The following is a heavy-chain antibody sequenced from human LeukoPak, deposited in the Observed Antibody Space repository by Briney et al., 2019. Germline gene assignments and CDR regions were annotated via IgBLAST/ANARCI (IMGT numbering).Heavy chain of an antibody. CDR3: ARVYSSGWYKPYGMDV. J-gene: IGHJ6*02. D-gene: IGHD6-19*01. CDR1: GGTFSSYA. V-gene: IGHV1-69*13. Sequence: EASVKVSCKASGGTFSSYAISWVRQAPGQGLEWMGGIIPIFGTANYAQKFQGRVTITADESTSTAYMELGSLRSEDTAVYYCARVYSSGWYKPYGMDVWGQGTTVTVSS. CDR2: IIPIFGTA.